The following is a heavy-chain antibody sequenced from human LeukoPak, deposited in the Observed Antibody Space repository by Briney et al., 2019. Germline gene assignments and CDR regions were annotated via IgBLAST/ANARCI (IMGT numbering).Heavy chain of an antibody. V-gene: IGHV3-64*01. D-gene: IGHD3-10*01. Sequence: GGSLRLSCAASGFTFSSYSMHWVRQAPGKGLEYVSVISSNGGSTYYANSVKGRFTISRDNSKNTLYLQMGSLRAEDMAVYYCARGGLLWFGELSGYWGQGTLVTVSS. CDR2: ISSNGGST. CDR3: ARGGLLWFGELSGY. J-gene: IGHJ4*02. CDR1: GFTFSSYS.